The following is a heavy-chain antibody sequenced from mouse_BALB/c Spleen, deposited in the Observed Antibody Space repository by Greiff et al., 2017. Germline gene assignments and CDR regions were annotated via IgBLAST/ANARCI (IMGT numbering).Heavy chain of an antibody. CDR2: ISYSGST. D-gene: IGHD2-14*01. CDR3: ARGYSFAY. Sequence: VQLKESGPGLVKPSQSLSLTCTVTGYSITSDYAWNWIRQFPGNKLEWMGHISYSGSTSYNPSLKSRISITRDTSKNQFFLQLNSVTTEDTATYYCARGYSFAYWGQGTLVTVSA. CDR1: GYSITSDYA. V-gene: IGHV3-2*02. J-gene: IGHJ3*01.